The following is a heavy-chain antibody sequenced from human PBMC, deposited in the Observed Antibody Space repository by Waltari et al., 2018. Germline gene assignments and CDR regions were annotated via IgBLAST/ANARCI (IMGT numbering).Heavy chain of an antibody. J-gene: IGHJ4*02. Sequence: DVHLLQSGGRVVPPGGSLRLSCAASGFTFSSYSMNWVRQAPGKGLDWVSSISSSSSYIYYADSVKGRFTISRDNAKNSLYLQMNSLRAEDTAVYYCAREGSREYSSPDDYWGQGTLVTVSS. D-gene: IGHD6-6*01. V-gene: IGHV3-21*01. CDR3: AREGSREYSSPDDY. CDR1: GFTFSSYS. CDR2: ISSSSSYI.